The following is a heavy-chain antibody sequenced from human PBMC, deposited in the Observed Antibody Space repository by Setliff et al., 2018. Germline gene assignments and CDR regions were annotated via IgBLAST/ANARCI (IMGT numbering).Heavy chain of an antibody. CDR2: IYYSGST. CDR1: GGSISSSSYY. V-gene: IGHV4-39*07. D-gene: IGHD3-16*02. J-gene: IGHJ6*02. CDR3: ARDNYVWGSYRSPSFYYGMDV. Sequence: PSETLSLTCTVSGGSISSSSYYWGWIRQPPGKGLEWIGSIYYSGSTYYNPSLKSRVTISVDTSKNQVSLKLSSVTAADTAVYYCARDNYVWGSYRSPSFYYGMDVWGQGTTVT.